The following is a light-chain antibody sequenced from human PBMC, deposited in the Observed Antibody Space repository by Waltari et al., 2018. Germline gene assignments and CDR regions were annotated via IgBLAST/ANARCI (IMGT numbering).Light chain of an antibody. CDR1: RSDVGGYNY. CDR2: DVS. Sequence: QSALTQPASVSGSPGQSITISCTGTRSDVGGYNYVSWYQQHPGKAPKLIIYDVSDRPSGVSNRFSGSKSGNTASLTVSGLQAEDEADYCCSSYTGSNTWVFGGGTKLTVL. CDR3: SSYTGSNTWV. V-gene: IGLV2-14*03. J-gene: IGLJ3*02.